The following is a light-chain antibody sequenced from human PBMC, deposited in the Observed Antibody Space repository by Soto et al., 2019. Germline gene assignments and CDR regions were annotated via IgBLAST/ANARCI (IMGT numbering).Light chain of an antibody. V-gene: IGKV3-15*01. CDR3: QQYASSPT. J-gene: IGKJ5*01. Sequence: EIVRTHSPATLSVSGGEIATLSCRASQSVSSNLAWYQQKPGQAPRLLIYGASTRATGIPARFSGSGSGTDFTLTLSSLEPEDFAVYYCQQYASSPTFGQGTRLEIK. CDR1: QSVSSN. CDR2: GAS.